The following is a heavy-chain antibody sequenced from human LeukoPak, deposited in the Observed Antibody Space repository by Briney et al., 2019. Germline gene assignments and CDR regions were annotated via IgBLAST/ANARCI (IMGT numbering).Heavy chain of an antibody. CDR3: ARVSVTGTLNFDY. D-gene: IGHD6-19*01. Sequence: SETLSLTCAVYGGSFSDYYWSWIRQPPGKGLEWIGYIYYSGSTNYNPSLKSRVTISVDTSRNQFSLKLSSVTAADTAVYYCARVSVTGTLNFDYWGQGTLVTVSS. V-gene: IGHV4-59*01. CDR2: IYYSGST. CDR1: GGSFSDYY. J-gene: IGHJ4*02.